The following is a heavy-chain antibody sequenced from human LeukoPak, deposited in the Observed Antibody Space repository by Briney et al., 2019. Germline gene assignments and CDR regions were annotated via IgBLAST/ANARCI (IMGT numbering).Heavy chain of an antibody. CDR3: AKELHGSGNYAFDY. D-gene: IGHD3-10*01. CDR2: VSVYGGTT. Sequence: GGSLRLSCAASGFTFSSYAMSWVRQAPGKGLECVSTVSVYGGTTYYADSVKGRFTISRDNSKNTLYLQMNSLRPEDAAVYFCAKELHGSGNYAFDYWGQGTLVTVSS. J-gene: IGHJ4*02. CDR1: GFTFSSYA. V-gene: IGHV3-23*01.